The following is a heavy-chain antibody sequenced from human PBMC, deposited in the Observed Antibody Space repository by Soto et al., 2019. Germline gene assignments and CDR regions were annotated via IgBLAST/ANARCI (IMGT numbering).Heavy chain of an antibody. CDR3: AKKSSRGRYYYDSSGSDAFDI. J-gene: IGHJ3*02. Sequence: PGGSLRLSCAASGFTISTYHLNWVRQAPGKGLEWVSYINTDLRALYYADSVKGRFTISRDNSKNTLYLQMNSLRAEDTAVYYCAKKSSRGRYYYDSSGSDAFDIWGQGTMVTVSS. CDR1: GFTISTYH. V-gene: IGHV3-48*01. D-gene: IGHD3-22*01. CDR2: INTDLRAL.